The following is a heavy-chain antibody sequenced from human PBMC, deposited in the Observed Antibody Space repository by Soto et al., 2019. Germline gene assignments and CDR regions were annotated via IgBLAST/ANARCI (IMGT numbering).Heavy chain of an antibody. J-gene: IGHJ6*03. Sequence: ASVKVSCKASGDTFSSYVISWVRQAPGQGLEWMGWMNPICGTTSYAQKFQGRVTITTNSSISTAYMELSSLRSEDTAVYYCARGQLEPNYYYYYYYMDVWGKGTTVTVSS. CDR1: GDTFSSYV. CDR2: MNPICGTT. CDR3: ARGQLEPNYYYYYYYMDV. V-gene: IGHV1-8*03. D-gene: IGHD1-1*01.